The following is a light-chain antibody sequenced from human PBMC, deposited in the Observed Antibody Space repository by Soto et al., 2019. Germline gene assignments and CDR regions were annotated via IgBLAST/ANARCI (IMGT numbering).Light chain of an antibody. V-gene: IGLV2-11*01. CDR3: CSYAGSPYV. CDR1: SSDVGDY. Sequence: QSVLTQPRSVSGSPGQSVATSCTGTSSDVGDYVSWYQQHPGKAPKVMIYDVSKRPSGVPDRFSGSKSGNTASLTISGLQAEDEADYYCCSYAGSPYVFGTGTKVTVL. CDR2: DVS. J-gene: IGLJ1*01.